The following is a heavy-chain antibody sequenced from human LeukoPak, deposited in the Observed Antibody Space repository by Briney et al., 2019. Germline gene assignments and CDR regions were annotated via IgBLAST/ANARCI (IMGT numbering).Heavy chain of an antibody. Sequence: PGGSLRLSCVGSGFTFSNYAMHWVRQAPGEGLEYVSAISSNGGSTYYADSVKGRFTISRDNSKNTLFLQMGSLRVEDMAVYYCARGLRAYYYYGMDVWGQGTTVTVSS. CDR2: ISSNGGST. J-gene: IGHJ6*02. CDR1: GFTFSNYA. CDR3: ARGLRAYYYYGMDV. V-gene: IGHV3-64*02. D-gene: IGHD3-3*01.